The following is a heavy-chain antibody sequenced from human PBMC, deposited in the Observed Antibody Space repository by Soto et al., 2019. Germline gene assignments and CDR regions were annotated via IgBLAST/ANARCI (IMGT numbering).Heavy chain of an antibody. CDR3: AGYTAIGRVYFDY. D-gene: IGHD5-18*01. Sequence: PSETLSLTCTVSGGSISSSSYYWGWIRQPPGKGLEWIGSIYYSGSTYYNPSLKSRVTISVDTSKNQFSLKLSSVTAADTAVYYCAGYTAIGRVYFDYWGQGTLVTVSS. CDR2: IYYSGST. J-gene: IGHJ4*02. V-gene: IGHV4-39*01. CDR1: GGSISSSSYY.